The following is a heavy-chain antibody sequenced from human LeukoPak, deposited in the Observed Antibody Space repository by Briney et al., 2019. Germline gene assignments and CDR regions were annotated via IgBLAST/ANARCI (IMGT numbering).Heavy chain of an antibody. V-gene: IGHV3-43*02. CDR2: ISVDAGIT. D-gene: IGHD5-24*01. Sequence: RGSLRLSCAASGFTSDAYAMHWVRQAPRKSLEWVSLISVDAGITYSAQSLKGRFNISRDDSKNSLYLKMNSLRTEDTDFYYCAKDIYRGLDMPTRPDYWGQGTLVTVSS. CDR3: AKDIYRGLDMPTRPDY. J-gene: IGHJ4*02. CDR1: GFTSDAYA.